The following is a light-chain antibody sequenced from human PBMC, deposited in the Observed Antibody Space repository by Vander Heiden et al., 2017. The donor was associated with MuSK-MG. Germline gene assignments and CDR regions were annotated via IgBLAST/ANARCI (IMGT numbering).Light chain of an antibody. V-gene: IGKV1-5*03. CDR3: QQYNIYPWT. Sequence: DIQMTQSPSTLTASVGDRVTITCRASENIIIWLAWYQQKPGKAPKLLMYKSSILESGVPSRFSGSGSGTEFTLTITSLQTNDSATYHCQQYNIYPWTFGQGTKVEIK. CDR1: ENIIIW. CDR2: KSS. J-gene: IGKJ1*01.